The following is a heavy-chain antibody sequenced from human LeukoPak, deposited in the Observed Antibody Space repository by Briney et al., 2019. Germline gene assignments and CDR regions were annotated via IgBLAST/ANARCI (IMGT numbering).Heavy chain of an antibody. CDR3: AKDVYGGNLKIEYFQH. Sequence: GGSLRLSCVASGFTFSIYGMHWVRQAPGKGLEWVAYLAYDASLVDYTNSVKGRFTISRDNSKNTLYLQMNSLRAEDTAVYYCAKDVYGGNLKIEYFQHWGQGTLVTVSS. CDR2: LAYDASLV. D-gene: IGHD4-23*01. CDR1: GFTFSIYG. J-gene: IGHJ1*01. V-gene: IGHV3-30*02.